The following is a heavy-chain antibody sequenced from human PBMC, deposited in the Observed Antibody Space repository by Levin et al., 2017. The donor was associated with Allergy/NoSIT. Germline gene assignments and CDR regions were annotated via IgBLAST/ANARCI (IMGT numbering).Heavy chain of an antibody. CDR3: AKSRSADSITIFGVVMEYYYYYGMDV. D-gene: IGHD3-3*01. J-gene: IGHJ6*02. Sequence: GESLKISCAASGFTFSSYAMSWVRQAPGKGLEWVSAISGSGGSTYYADSVKGRFTISRDNSKNTLYLQMNSLRAEDTAVYYCAKSRSADSITIFGVVMEYYYYYGMDVWGQGTTVTVSS. CDR1: GFTFSSYA. CDR2: ISGSGGST. V-gene: IGHV3-23*01.